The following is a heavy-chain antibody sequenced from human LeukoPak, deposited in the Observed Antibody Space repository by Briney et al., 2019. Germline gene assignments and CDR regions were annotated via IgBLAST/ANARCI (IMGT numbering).Heavy chain of an antibody. J-gene: IGHJ4*02. Sequence: SETLSLTCTVSGGSISSSSYHWGWIRQPPGKGLEWIGFIYYSGSSNYTNYSPSLKSRVTVSVDTSKNQFALKLSSVTAADTAVYYCVRGRYCRGNACDFHRFDYWGQGTLVTVSS. CDR3: VRGRYCRGNACDFHRFDY. CDR2: IYYSGSSNYT. CDR1: GGSISSSSYH. D-gene: IGHD2-15*01. V-gene: IGHV4-61*05.